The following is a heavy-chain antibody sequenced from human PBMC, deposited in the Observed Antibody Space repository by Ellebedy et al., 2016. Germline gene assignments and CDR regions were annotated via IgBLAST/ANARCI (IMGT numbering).Heavy chain of an antibody. CDR2: ISGDGRTT. V-gene: IGHV3-74*01. CDR3: ARDRTIITFGGVPWYNWFDP. D-gene: IGHD3-16*01. J-gene: IGHJ5*02. CDR1: GFTFSSYW. Sequence: GGSLRLXCAASGFTFSSYWMHWVRQVPGKGLVWVSRISGDGRTTNYADSVKGRFIISRDNAKNSLYLQMNSLRVEDTAVYYCARDRTIITFGGVPWYNWFDPWGQGTLVTVSS.